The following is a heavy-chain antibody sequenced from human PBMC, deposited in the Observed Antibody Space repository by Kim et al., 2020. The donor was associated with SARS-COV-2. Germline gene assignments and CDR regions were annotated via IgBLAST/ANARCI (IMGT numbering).Heavy chain of an antibody. J-gene: IGHJ6*02. CDR3: ARAYASGGHNYYYGMDV. D-gene: IGHD3-10*01. CDR1: GGTFSSYA. CDR2: IIPILGIA. V-gene: IGHV1-69*04. Sequence: SVKVSCKASGGTFSSYAISWVRQAPGQGLEWMGRIIPILGIANYAQKFQGRVTVTADKSTSTAYMELSSLRSEDTALYYCARAYASGGHNYYYGMDVWGQGTTVTVSS.